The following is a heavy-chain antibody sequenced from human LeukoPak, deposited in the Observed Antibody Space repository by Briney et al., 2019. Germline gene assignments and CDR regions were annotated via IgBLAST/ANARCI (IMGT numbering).Heavy chain of an antibody. CDR2: VSNSGDYI. CDR1: GFSFSTFA. V-gene: IGHV3-21*06. Sequence: GGSLRLSCAASGFSFSTFAMIWVRQPPGKGREWVSSVSNSGDYIHYADSVKVRFTISRDNSKNSLYLQMNSLRAEDTAVYYCARALIGYYFDYWGQGTLVTVSS. CDR3: ARALIGYYFDY. J-gene: IGHJ4*02. D-gene: IGHD2-8*01.